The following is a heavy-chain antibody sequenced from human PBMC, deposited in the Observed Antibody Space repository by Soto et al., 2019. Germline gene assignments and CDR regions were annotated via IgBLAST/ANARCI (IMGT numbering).Heavy chain of an antibody. Sequence: QVQLQESGPGLVKPSETLSLTCTVSGVSISSYYWSWIRQPPGKGLEWIGYIYYSGSTNYNPSLKSRVTISVDTSKNQFSLKLSSVTAADTAVYYCARHPDYGTGWFDPWGQGTLVTVSS. CDR1: GVSISSYY. CDR3: ARHPDYGTGWFDP. CDR2: IYYSGST. D-gene: IGHD3-10*01. V-gene: IGHV4-59*08. J-gene: IGHJ5*02.